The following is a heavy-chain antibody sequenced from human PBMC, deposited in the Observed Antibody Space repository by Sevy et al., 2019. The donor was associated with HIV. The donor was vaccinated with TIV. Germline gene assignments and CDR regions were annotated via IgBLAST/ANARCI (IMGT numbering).Heavy chain of an antibody. J-gene: IGHJ4*02. Sequence: GGSLRLSCAASGFNFSEHGMHWVRQAPGKGLEWVAVIWFFGTGKYYGDSVKGRFTISRDNSKKTLYLQMDSLRPDDTAMYYCAKDECGGNCYFDFWGQGTLVTVSS. CDR3: AKDECGGNCYFDF. V-gene: IGHV3-33*03. D-gene: IGHD2-21*02. CDR1: GFNFSEHG. CDR2: IWFFGTGK.